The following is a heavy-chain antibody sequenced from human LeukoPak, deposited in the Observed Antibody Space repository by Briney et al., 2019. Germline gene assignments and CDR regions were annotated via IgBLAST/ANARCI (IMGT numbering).Heavy chain of an antibody. D-gene: IGHD6-19*01. CDR1: GYSFTSYW. J-gene: IGHJ5*02. CDR3: ARAMSVAGIFNWFDP. V-gene: IGHV5-51*01. CDR2: IFPADSDT. Sequence: GESLKISCKGSGYSFTSYWIGWVRQMPGKGQEWMGIIFPADSDTRYSPSFQGQVTISADKSITTAYLQWSSLEASDTAMYYCARAMSVAGIFNWFDPWGQGTLVTVSS.